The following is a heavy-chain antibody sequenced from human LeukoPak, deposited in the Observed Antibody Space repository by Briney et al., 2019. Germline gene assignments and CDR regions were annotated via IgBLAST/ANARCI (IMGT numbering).Heavy chain of an antibody. CDR2: INPSGGST. CDR3: ARDDCSGGTCYHFGDYMDV. CDR1: GYTFTGYY. D-gene: IGHD2-15*01. Sequence: ASVKVSCKASGYTFTGYYMHWVRQAPGQGLEWMGWINPSGGSTSYAQKFQGRVTMTRDMSTSTVYMELTSLRSEDTAVYYCARDDCSGGTCYHFGDYMDVWGKGTTVTVSS. J-gene: IGHJ6*03. V-gene: IGHV1-46*01.